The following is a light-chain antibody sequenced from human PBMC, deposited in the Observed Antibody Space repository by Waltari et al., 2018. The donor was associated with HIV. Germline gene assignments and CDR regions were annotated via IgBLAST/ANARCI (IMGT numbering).Light chain of an antibody. V-gene: IGKV3-20*01. J-gene: IGKJ1*01. CDR1: QSVRSTS. Sequence: EIVLTQSPGTLSVSPGERATLSSRASQSVRSTSLAWYQQKPGQAPRLLIYGASSRATGFPDRFSGSGSGTDFTLTISRLEPEDFAVYYCQQCGNSPWTFGQGTKVEIK. CDR3: QQCGNSPWT. CDR2: GAS.